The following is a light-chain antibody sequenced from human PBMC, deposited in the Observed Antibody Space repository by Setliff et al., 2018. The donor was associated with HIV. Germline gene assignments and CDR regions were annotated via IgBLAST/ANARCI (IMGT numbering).Light chain of an antibody. CDR2: YDS. V-gene: IGLV3-21*04. CDR3: QVWDSSSDHYV. CDR1: NIGSKS. J-gene: IGLJ1*01. Sequence: SYELTQPPSVLVAPGKTARITCGGNNIGSKSVHWHQQKPGQAPVLVIYYDSDRPSGIPERFSGSNSGNTATLTISRVEAGDEADYYCQVWDSSSDHYVFGTGTKV.